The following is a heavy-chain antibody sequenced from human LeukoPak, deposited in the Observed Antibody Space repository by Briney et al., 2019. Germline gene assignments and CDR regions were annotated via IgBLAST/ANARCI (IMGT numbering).Heavy chain of an antibody. CDR1: GYTFTGYY. D-gene: IGHD2-15*01. CDR3: ARCAVGSKLGSGGSCYNLPTDY. CDR2: INPNSGGT. V-gene: IGHV1-2*02. Sequence: GASVKVSCKASGYTFTGYYMHWVRQAPGQGLEWMGWINPNSGGTNYAQKFQGRVTMTRDTSISTAYMELSRLRSDDTAVYYCARCAVGSKLGSGGSCYNLPTDYWGQGTLVTVSS. J-gene: IGHJ4*02.